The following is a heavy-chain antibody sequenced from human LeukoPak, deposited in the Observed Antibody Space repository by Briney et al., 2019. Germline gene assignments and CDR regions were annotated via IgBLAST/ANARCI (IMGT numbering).Heavy chain of an antibody. V-gene: IGHV3-30*04. D-gene: IGHD5-12*01. CDR2: ISYDGSNK. CDR3: ARRESGYLYYYYGMDV. J-gene: IGHJ6*02. CDR1: GFTFSSYA. Sequence: GRSLRLSCAASGFTFSSYAMHWVRQAPGKGLEWVAVISYDGSNKYYADSVKGRFTISRDNSKNTLYLQMNSLRAEDTAVYYCARRESGYLYYYYGMDVWGQGTTVTVSS.